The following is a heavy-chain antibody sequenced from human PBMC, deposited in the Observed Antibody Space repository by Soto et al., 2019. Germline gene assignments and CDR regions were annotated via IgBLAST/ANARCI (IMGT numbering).Heavy chain of an antibody. CDR3: APSRNLDV. J-gene: IGHJ6*01. CDR1: GGSFSGNH. V-gene: IGHV4-34*01. CDR2: IQNTGGA. D-gene: IGHD1-1*01. Sequence: QVQVQQWGAGLLTPSETLSLTCAVYGGSFSGNHWSWIRQPPGKGLEWIGEIQNTGGANYSPSLKSRVTISVGRSKNQWSLSLTSVSAAATAVYYWAPSRNLDVWGQGNTVIVSS.